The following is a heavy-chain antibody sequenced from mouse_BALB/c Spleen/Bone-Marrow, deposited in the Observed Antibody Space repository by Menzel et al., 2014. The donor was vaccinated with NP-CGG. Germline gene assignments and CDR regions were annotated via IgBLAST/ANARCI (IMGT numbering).Heavy chain of an antibody. D-gene: IGHD2-14*01. J-gene: IGHJ2*01. CDR2: IHTNSGNT. CDR1: GYTFTNSW. Sequence: VKLQESGSVLVRPGASVKLSCKASGYTFTNSWIHWAKQRPGQGLEWIGEIHTNSGNTNYSEKFKGKATLTVDTSSSSAYVALMSLTAEASEVYYWARHPRYAYYFDYWGQGTTLTVSS. V-gene: IGHV1S130*01. CDR3: ARHPRYAYYFDY.